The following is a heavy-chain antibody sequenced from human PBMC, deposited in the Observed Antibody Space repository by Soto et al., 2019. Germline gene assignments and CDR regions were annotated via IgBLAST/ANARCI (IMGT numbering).Heavy chain of an antibody. V-gene: IGHV1-8*01. D-gene: IGHD2-8*02. CDR2: MSPNSGYT. CDR3: TRNSGGLSS. CDR1: GYPFTSSD. J-gene: IGHJ5*01. Sequence: GASVKVSCKASGYPFTSSDIVWVRQATGQGLEWMAWMSPNSGYTGCAQKFQGRVTLTRDSSISTAYMELSSLRSEDTAVYYCTRNSGGLSSWG.